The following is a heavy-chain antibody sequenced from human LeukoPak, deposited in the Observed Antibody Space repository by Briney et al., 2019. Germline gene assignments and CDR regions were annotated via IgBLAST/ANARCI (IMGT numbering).Heavy chain of an antibody. CDR3: AKDFRSWWFGELGPHY. Sequence: LPGGSLRLSCAASGFTFSSYGMLWVRQAPGKGLEWVAVISYDGSNKYYADSVKGRFTISRDNSKNTLYLQMNSLRAEDTAVYYCAKDFRSWWFGELGPHYWGQGTLVTVSS. D-gene: IGHD3-10*01. CDR1: GFTFSSYG. V-gene: IGHV3-30*18. CDR2: ISYDGSNK. J-gene: IGHJ4*02.